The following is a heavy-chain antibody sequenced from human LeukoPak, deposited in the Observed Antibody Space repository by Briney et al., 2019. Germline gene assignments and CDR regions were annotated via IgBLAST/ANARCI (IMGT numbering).Heavy chain of an antibody. Sequence: GGSLRLSCAASGFTFSDEGMHWVRQAPGKGLEWVSFIHVDANEIYYADSVKGRFTISRDSSKNTLHLQMNSLRPDDTAVYYCARDKDCSTNNCYFCPGHWGQGTLVTVSS. J-gene: IGHJ4*02. CDR3: ARDKDCSTNNCYFCPGH. D-gene: IGHD2-2*01. CDR2: IHVDANEI. CDR1: GFTFSDEG. V-gene: IGHV3-30*02.